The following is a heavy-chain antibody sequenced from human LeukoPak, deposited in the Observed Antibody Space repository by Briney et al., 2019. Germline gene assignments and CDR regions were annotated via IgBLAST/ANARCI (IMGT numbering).Heavy chain of an antibody. D-gene: IGHD5-24*01. J-gene: IGHJ3*01. V-gene: IGHV3-23*01. Sequence: GGSLRLSCAASGFTFSVAAMTWVRQAPGKGLEWVSLIGASGESTYYAASVKGRFATSRDNSKNTLSLQMNSLRVEDTAMYFCAKDIQLSTWGLGTMVTVSS. CDR1: GFTFSVAA. CDR3: AKDIQLST. CDR2: IGASGEST.